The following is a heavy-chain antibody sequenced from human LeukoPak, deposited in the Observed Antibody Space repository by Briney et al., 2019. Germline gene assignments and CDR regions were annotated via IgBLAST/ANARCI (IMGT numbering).Heavy chain of an antibody. CDR1: GFTFSSYA. CDR2: ISYDGSNK. J-gene: IGHJ6*02. V-gene: IGHV3-30*04. D-gene: IGHD3-22*01. CDR3: ARDGYYYDSSGYQMPSDYYYGMDV. Sequence: PGGSLRLSCAASGFTFSSYAMHWVRQAPGKGLGWVAVISYDGSNKYYADSVKGRFTISRDNSKNTLYLQMNSLRAEDTAVYYCARDGYYYDSSGYQMPSDYYYGMDVWGQGTTVTVSS.